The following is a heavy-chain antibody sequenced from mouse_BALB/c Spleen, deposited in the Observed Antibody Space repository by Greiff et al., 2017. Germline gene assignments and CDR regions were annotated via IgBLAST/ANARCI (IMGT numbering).Heavy chain of an antibody. CDR2: IYPANGNT. CDR3: ARDGRYFDV. CDR1: GFNFKDTY. V-gene: IGHV14-3*02. J-gene: IGHJ1*01. Sequence: VQLKESGAELVKPGASVKLSCTASGFNFKDTYMHWVKQRPEQGLEWIGRIYPANGNTKYDPKFQGKATITADTSSNTAYLQLSSLTSEDTAVYYCARDGRYFDVWGAGTTVTVSS.